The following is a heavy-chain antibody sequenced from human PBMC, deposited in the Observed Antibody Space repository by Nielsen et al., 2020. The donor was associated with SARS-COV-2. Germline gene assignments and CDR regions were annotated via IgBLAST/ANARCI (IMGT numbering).Heavy chain of an antibody. J-gene: IGHJ6*02. CDR2: ISNDGSNK. Sequence: VRQAPGKGLEWVAVISNDGSNKYYADSVKGRFTISRDNSKNTLYLQMNSLRAEDTAVYYCARVPGRTRRDGYNSFITYYYYGMDVWGQGTTVTVSS. V-gene: IGHV3-30*04. D-gene: IGHD5-24*01. CDR3: ARVPGRTRRDGYNSFITYYYYGMDV.